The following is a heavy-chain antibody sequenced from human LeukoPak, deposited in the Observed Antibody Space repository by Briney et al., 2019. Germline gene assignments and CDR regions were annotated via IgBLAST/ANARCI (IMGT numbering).Heavy chain of an antibody. J-gene: IGHJ4*02. CDR3: ARPPSRGYSSSFEY. D-gene: IGHD2-2*03. CDR1: GYSFPTYW. Sequence: GESLKISCKGSGYSFPTYWIAWVRQMRGKGLEWMGIIYPDESDIRYSPSLQGHVTTSADKSISTAYLQWSSLKASDTAMYYCARPPSRGYSSSFEYWGQGTLVTVSS. CDR2: IYPDESDI. V-gene: IGHV5-51*01.